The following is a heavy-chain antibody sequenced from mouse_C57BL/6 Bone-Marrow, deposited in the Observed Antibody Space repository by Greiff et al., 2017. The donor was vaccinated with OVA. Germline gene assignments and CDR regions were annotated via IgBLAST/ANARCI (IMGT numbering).Heavy chain of an antibody. D-gene: IGHD1-1*01. CDR3: TAGSWYFDV. CDR1: GFTFSNYW. J-gene: IGHJ1*03. Sequence: EVKLMESGGGLVQPGGSMKLSCVASGFTFSNYWMNWVRQSPEKGLEWVAQIRLKSDNYATHYAESVKGRFTISRDDSKSSVYLQMNNLRAEDTGIYYCTAGSWYFDVWGTGTTVTVSS. V-gene: IGHV6-3*01. CDR2: IRLKSDNYAT.